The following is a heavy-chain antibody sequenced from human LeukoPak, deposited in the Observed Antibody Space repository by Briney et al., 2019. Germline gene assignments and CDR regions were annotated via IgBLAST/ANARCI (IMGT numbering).Heavy chain of an antibody. CDR3: AREGVRYCSGGSCFQYNWFDP. V-gene: IGHV1-69*05. D-gene: IGHD2-15*01. CDR2: IIPIFGTA. CDR1: GGTFSSYA. J-gene: IGHJ5*02. Sequence: SVKVSCKASGGTFSSYAISWVRQAPGQGLEWMGRIIPIFGTANYAQKFQGRVTITTDESTSTAYMELSSLRSEDTAVYYCAREGVRYCSGGSCFQYNWFDPWGQGTLVTVSS.